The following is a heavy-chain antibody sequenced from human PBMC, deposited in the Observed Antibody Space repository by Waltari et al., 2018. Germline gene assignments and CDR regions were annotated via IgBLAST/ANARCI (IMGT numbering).Heavy chain of an antibody. Sequence: QVQLQESGPGLVKPSETLSLTCTVSGGSVDNFYWSWIRQSAGKGLEWIGRIYANGNTNYNPSLKTRVTMSEDTSKNQVSLSLTSVTAADTAVYYCAKMAAKVGAHDAFDIWGQGTMVTVSS. CDR3: AKMAAKVGAHDAFDI. V-gene: IGHV4-4*07. CDR2: IYANGNT. CDR1: GGSVDNFY. D-gene: IGHD1-26*01. J-gene: IGHJ3*02.